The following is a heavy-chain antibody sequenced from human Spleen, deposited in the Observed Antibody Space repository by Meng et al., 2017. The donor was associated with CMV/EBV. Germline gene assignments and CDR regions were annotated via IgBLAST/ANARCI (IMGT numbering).Heavy chain of an antibody. Sequence: ASVKVSCKASGYTFTNYGFSWVRQAPGQGLEWVGWISTYNGNTNYAQNLQGRVTMTTDTSTTTAYMEVRSLTSDDTAVYYCARRGSRMGWFDSWGQGTLVTVSS. CDR1: GYTFTNYG. CDR3: ARRGSRMGWFDS. J-gene: IGHJ5*01. V-gene: IGHV1-18*01. CDR2: ISTYNGNT. D-gene: IGHD2-8*01.